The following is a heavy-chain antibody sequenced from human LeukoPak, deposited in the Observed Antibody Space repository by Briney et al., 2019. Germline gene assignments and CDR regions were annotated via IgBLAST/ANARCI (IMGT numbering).Heavy chain of an antibody. CDR3: AKDKPELWFGELLYEGWPTGWFDP. J-gene: IGHJ5*02. CDR1: GFTFSSYW. V-gene: IGHV3-74*01. CDR2: INSDGSST. Sequence: GGSLRLSCAASGFTFSSYWMHWVRQAPGKGLVWVSRINSDGSSTNYADSVKGRFTISRDNSKNTLYLQMNSLRAEDTAVYYCAKDKPELWFGELLYEGWPTGWFDPWGQGTLVTVSS. D-gene: IGHD3-10*01.